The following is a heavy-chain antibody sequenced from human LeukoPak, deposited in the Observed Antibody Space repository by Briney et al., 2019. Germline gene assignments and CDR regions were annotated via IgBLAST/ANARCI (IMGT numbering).Heavy chain of an antibody. CDR2: INPNSGGT. J-gene: IGHJ4*02. CDR1: GYTFNGYY. CDR3: ALAVAGTRQ. Sequence: ASVKVFCKASGYTFNGYYMHWVPQARGQGLECRGRINPNSGGTNYAQKFQSRVTMTRDTSNSTAYMELSRLRSDDTAVYYCALAVAGTRQWGQGTLVTVSS. D-gene: IGHD6-19*01. V-gene: IGHV1-2*06.